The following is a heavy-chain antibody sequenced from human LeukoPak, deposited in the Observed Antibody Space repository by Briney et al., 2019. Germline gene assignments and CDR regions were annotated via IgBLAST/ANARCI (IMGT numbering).Heavy chain of an antibody. CDR1: GFTFSRYS. D-gene: IGHD3-10*01. CDR3: AREFNTVGNFDY. Sequence: GSLLLPCVTSGFTFSRYSMRWVRQAPGKGLEWVSSIYFTGNYISYSDSVKDRFTIFRENDKNSLYLQMNSLRAEDTAVYYCAREFNTVGNFDYWGQGTLVTVSS. CDR2: IYFTGNYI. V-gene: IGHV3-21*01. J-gene: IGHJ4*02.